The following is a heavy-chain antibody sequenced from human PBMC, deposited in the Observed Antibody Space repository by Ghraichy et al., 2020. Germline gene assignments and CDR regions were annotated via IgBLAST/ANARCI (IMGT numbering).Heavy chain of an antibody. CDR3: ARDGLVGTIFGVVTSYYFDY. CDR1: GGSFSGYY. V-gene: IGHV4-34*01. J-gene: IGHJ4*02. CDR2: INHSGST. D-gene: IGHD3-3*01. Sequence: SETLSLTCAVYGGSFSGYYWSWIRQPPGKGLEWIGEINHSGSTNYNPSLKSRVTISVDTSKNQFSLKLSSVTAADTAVYYCARDGLVGTIFGVVTSYYFDYGGQGTLVTVSS.